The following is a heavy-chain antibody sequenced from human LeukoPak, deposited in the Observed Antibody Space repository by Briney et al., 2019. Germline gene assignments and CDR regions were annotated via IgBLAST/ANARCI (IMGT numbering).Heavy chain of an antibody. CDR1: GFTFSSYA. J-gene: IGHJ6*02. CDR3: AKEIDVYYYYAMDV. CDR2: ISGSGGST. Sequence: PGGSLRLSCAASGFTFSSYAMSWVRQAPGKGLEWVSAISGSGGSTYYADSVKGRFTISRDNSKNTLHLQMNSLRAEDTAVYYCAKEIDVYYYYAMDVWGQGTTVTVSS. V-gene: IGHV3-23*01.